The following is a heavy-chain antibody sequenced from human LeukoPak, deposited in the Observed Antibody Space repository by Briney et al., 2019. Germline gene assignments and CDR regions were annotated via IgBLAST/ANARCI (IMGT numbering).Heavy chain of an antibody. Sequence: AGGSLRLSCAASGFTFSSYWMSWVRQAPGKGLEWVANIKQDGSEKYYVDSVKGRFTISRDNAKNSLYLQMNSLRAEDTAVYYCARTRSNTAQRFDYWGQGTLVTVSS. J-gene: IGHJ4*02. CDR2: IKQDGSEK. D-gene: IGHD5-18*01. CDR3: ARTRSNTAQRFDY. V-gene: IGHV3-7*01. CDR1: GFTFSSYW.